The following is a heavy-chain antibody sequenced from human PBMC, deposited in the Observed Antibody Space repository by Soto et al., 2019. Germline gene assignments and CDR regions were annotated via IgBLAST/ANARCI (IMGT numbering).Heavy chain of an antibody. Sequence: ASVKVSCKASGGTFSSYAISWVRQAPGQGLEWMGGIIPIFGTANYAQKFQGRVTITADKSTSTAYMELSSLRSEDTAVYYCASPGGGDGWAYFDYWGQGTLVTVSS. CDR1: GGTFSSYA. D-gene: IGHD2-21*02. CDR2: IIPIFGTA. CDR3: ASPGGGDGWAYFDY. J-gene: IGHJ4*02. V-gene: IGHV1-69*06.